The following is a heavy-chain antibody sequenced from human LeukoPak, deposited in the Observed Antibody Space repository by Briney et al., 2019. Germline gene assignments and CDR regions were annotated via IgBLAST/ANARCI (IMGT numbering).Heavy chain of an antibody. CDR1: GGSISSSNW. V-gene: IGHV4-4*02. CDR2: IHHSGST. Sequence: PSETLSLTCAVSGGSISSSNWWSWVRQPPGQGLERIGEIHHSGSTNYNPSLKSRVTISVDKSKNQFSLKLSSVTAADTAVYYCATTAGYYYGSGSYYAWFDPWGQGTLVTVSS. J-gene: IGHJ5*02. CDR3: ATTAGYYYGSGSYYAWFDP. D-gene: IGHD3-10*01.